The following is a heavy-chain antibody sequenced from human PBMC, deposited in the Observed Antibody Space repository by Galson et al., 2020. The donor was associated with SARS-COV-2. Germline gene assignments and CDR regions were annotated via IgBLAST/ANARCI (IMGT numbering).Heavy chain of an antibody. V-gene: IGHV4-34*01. CDR2: INRDKTN. J-gene: IGHJ4*02. CDR1: GESLNDYY. Sequence: PSETLSLTCAVYGESLNDYYWSWIRQSPGKGLEWLGEINRDKTNNYNPSLKSRVTISVDTSRNHFSLKMTSVAAADAAVYYCTRAKKDFFDRTELYYFDHWGQGTLLTVSS. D-gene: IGHD1-1*01. CDR3: TRAKKDFFDRTELYYFDH.